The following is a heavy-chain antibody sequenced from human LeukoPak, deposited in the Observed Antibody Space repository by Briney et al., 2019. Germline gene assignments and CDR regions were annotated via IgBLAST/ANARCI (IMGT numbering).Heavy chain of an antibody. D-gene: IGHD3-3*01. V-gene: IGHV3-74*01. CDR3: ARGDYDPI. Sequence: GGSLRLSCAASGFTFSSYEMNWVRQAPGKGLEWVSRIDYDGSTTTYADSVNGRFTISRDNAKNTLYLQMNSLRAEDTAVYYCARGDYDPIWGQGTLVTVSS. CDR1: GFTFSSYE. CDR2: IDYDGSTT. J-gene: IGHJ4*02.